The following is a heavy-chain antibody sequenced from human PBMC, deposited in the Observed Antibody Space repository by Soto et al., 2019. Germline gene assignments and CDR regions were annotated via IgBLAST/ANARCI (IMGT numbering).Heavy chain of an antibody. Sequence: QVQLVQSGAEVKTPGASEKVSCKASGYTFTKYDMNWVRQAPGQGLEWMGWMNPTSGNTGYAQKFQGRLTMTWDTAIGIAHMELSSLRNEDTAVYYCARSDGHTFNWLDSWGQGALVTVSA. V-gene: IGHV1-8*01. CDR2: MNPTSGNT. CDR3: ARSDGHTFNWLDS. J-gene: IGHJ5*01. CDR1: GYTFTKYD. D-gene: IGHD2-2*02.